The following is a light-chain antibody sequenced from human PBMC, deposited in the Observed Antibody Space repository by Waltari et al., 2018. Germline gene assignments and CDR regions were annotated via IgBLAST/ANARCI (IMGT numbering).Light chain of an antibody. CDR2: DVS. J-gene: IGLJ2*01. Sequence: QSALTQPASVSGSPGQSITISCTRTSSDVGGYNYVSWYQQHPGKAPKLMIYDVSDRPSGVSSRFSGSKYGNTASLIISGLQAEDEADYYCSSYTGSSTLVVFGGGTKLTVL. CDR3: SSYTGSSTLVV. V-gene: IGLV2-14*03. CDR1: SSDVGGYNY.